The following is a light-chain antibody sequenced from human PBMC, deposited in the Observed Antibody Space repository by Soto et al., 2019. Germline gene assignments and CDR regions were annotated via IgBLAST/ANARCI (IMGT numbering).Light chain of an antibody. CDR3: SSYTTTSVLYV. Sequence: QSALAQPASVSGSPGQSITISCTGTNSDVGGNNYVSWYQQYPGKAPKFVIFEVSKRPSGVSNRFSGSKSGNTASLTISGLQAEDEADYYCSSYTTTSVLYVFGTGTRSPS. J-gene: IGLJ1*01. CDR2: EVS. V-gene: IGLV2-14*01. CDR1: NSDVGGNNY.